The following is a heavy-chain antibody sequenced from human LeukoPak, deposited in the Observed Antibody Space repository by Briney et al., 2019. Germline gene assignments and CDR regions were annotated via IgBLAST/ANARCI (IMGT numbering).Heavy chain of an antibody. CDR2: IYYTGKT. Sequence: PSETLSLTCTVSGDSVSNGNYYWSWLRQPPGTALEWIGYIYYTGKTYYNPSLEGRVTILVDTSRNHFSVKLSSVTAADTAVYYCARSQNYYGSGDYWGQGTLVTVSS. D-gene: IGHD3-10*01. V-gene: IGHV4-61*03. CDR3: ARSQNYYGSGDY. CDR1: GDSVSNGNYY. J-gene: IGHJ4*02.